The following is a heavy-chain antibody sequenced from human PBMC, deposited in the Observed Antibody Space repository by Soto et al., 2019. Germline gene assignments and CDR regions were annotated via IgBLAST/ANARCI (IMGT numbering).Heavy chain of an antibody. CDR3: ARMGLRVTGAVVFDI. D-gene: IGHD2-21*02. CDR1: GFSLSTSGMR. V-gene: IGHV2-70*04. CDR2: IYWDDDN. J-gene: IGHJ3*02. Sequence: SGPTLVNPTQTLTLTCTFSGFSLSTSGMRVSWIRQPPGKALEWLARIYWDDDNFYSTSRKPRLPIPKDTSKTQVALKMTNRDPGDTATYYCARMGLRVTGAVVFDIGGQGKRVPFSS.